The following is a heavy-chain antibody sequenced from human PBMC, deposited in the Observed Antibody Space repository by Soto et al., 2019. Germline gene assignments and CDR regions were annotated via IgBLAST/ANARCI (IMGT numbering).Heavy chain of an antibody. Sequence: TSEPMPLTCSVSYGSISNLDDFWAWILKPPGQALEYIGYISKSGTSYYNPSFESRVASSIDTSKSKFSLNVTSVTAADTAVDFCACGRYCLSSRGCPNGFDSWGQGALVTVSS. CDR1: YGSISNLDDF. D-gene: IGHD6-19*01. V-gene: IGHV4-30-4*01. CDR3: ACGRYCLSSRGCPNGFDS. J-gene: IGHJ5*01. CDR2: ISKSGTS.